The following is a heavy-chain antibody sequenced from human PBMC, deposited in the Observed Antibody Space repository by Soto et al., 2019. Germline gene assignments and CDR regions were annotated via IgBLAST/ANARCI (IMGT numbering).Heavy chain of an antibody. Sequence: TSQMRSRTCSVGGGCISSYYWSWILQPPGKGLEWIGYIYYSGSTYYNPSLKSRVTISVDTSKNQFSLKLSSVTAADTAVYYCARVCGGDCHNGMDVWGQGTTVTVSS. J-gene: IGHJ6*02. CDR2: IYYSGST. D-gene: IGHD2-21*02. V-gene: IGHV4-59*06. CDR3: ARVCGGDCHNGMDV. CDR1: GGCISSYY.